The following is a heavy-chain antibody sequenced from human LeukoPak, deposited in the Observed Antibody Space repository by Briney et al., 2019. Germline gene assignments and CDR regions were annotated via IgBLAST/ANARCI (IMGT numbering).Heavy chain of an antibody. CDR3: ARGATAMVTGVFDY. V-gene: IGHV4-59*01. CDR2: IYYSGST. Sequence: PSETLSLTCTVSGGSISSYYWSWIRQPPGKGLEWIGYIYYSGSTNYNPSLKSRVTISVDTSKNQFSLKLISVTAADTAVYYCARGATAMVTGVFDYWGQGTLVTVSS. J-gene: IGHJ4*02. CDR1: GGSISSYY. D-gene: IGHD5-18*01.